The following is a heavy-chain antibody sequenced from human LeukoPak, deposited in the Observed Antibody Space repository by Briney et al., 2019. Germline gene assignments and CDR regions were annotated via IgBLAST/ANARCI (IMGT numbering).Heavy chain of an antibody. CDR1: GYTFTDYY. D-gene: IGHD3-22*01. CDR2: TNPNSGGT. Sequence: GASVKVSCKASGYTFTDYYMHWVRQAPGQGLEWLGWTNPNSGGTNYAQKFQGRVTMTRDTSISTAYMELSRLRSDDTAVYYCAREYYDSSAYNQEAIDYWGQGTLVTVSS. J-gene: IGHJ4*02. CDR3: AREYYDSSAYNQEAIDY. V-gene: IGHV1-2*02.